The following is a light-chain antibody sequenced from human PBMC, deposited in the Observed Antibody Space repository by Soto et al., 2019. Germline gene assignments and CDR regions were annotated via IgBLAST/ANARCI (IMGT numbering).Light chain of an antibody. V-gene: IGKV3-11*01. J-gene: IGKJ4*01. Sequence: EIVLTQSPAPLSLSPGERATLSCRASQSVSSDLAWYQQKPGQAPRLLIYDASNRATGIPARFSGSGSGIDVTLTISSLEPVDFAVYYCQQRINWPLTFGGGTKVEIK. CDR2: DAS. CDR1: QSVSSD. CDR3: QQRINWPLT.